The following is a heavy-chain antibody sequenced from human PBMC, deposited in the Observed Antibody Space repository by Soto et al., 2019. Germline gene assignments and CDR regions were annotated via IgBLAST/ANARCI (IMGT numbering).Heavy chain of an antibody. CDR1: GFTFSRYE. CDR2: ISSSGSTI. D-gene: IGHD2-8*01. CDR3: ARDCTNGVCYTGYYYYGMDV. J-gene: IGHJ6*02. V-gene: IGHV3-48*03. Sequence: PVGSLRLSCAASGFTFSRYEMNWVRQAPGKGLEWVSYISSSGSTIYYADSVKGRFTISRDNAKNSLYLQMNSLRAEDTAVYYCARDCTNGVCYTGYYYYGMDVWGQGTTVTVSS.